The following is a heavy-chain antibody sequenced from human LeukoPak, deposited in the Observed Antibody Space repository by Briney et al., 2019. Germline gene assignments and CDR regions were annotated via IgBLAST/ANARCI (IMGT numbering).Heavy chain of an antibody. Sequence: GGSLRLSCAASGFTFSNYWMHWVRQAPGKGLVWVSRINSDGSSTSYADSVKGRFTISRDNAKNTLYLQMNSLRAEDTAVYYCLPLTVTNAFGIWGQGTMVTVSS. D-gene: IGHD4-17*01. V-gene: IGHV3-74*01. CDR1: GFTFSNYW. CDR3: LPLTVTNAFGI. J-gene: IGHJ3*02. CDR2: INSDGSST.